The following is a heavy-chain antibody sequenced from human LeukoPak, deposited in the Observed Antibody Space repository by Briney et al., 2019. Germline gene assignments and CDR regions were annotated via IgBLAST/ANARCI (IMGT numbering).Heavy chain of an antibody. V-gene: IGHV1-69*05. CDR1: GGTFSSYA. Sequence: SVKVSCKASGGTFSSYAISWVRQAPGQGLEWMGRIVPIFGTANYAQKFQGRVTITTDGSTSTAYMELSSLRSEDTAVYYCARHSGYYYVSDAFDIWGQGTMVTVSS. CDR3: ARHSGYYYVSDAFDI. D-gene: IGHD3-22*01. J-gene: IGHJ3*02. CDR2: IVPIFGTA.